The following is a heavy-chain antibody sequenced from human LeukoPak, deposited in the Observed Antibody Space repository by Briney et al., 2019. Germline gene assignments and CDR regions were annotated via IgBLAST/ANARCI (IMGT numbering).Heavy chain of an antibody. Sequence: SETLSLTCTVSGGSVRNTSYYWGWIRRSPEKGLEWIGSIYYSGSKFYNPSLRSRVTMSVDTSKNQFSLKLSSVTAADTAVYYCARDSPGLDWGQGTLVTVSS. CDR1: GGSVRNTSYY. D-gene: IGHD5/OR15-5a*01. J-gene: IGHJ4*02. V-gene: IGHV4-39*07. CDR2: IYYSGSK. CDR3: ARDSPGLD.